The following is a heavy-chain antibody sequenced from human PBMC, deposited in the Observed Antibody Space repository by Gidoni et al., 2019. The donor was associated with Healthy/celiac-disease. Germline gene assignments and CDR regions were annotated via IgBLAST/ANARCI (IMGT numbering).Heavy chain of an antibody. Sequence: QVQLVESGGGVVQPGRSLRLSCAASGFTFSSYAMHWVRQAPGKGLEWVAVISYDGSNKYYADSVKGRFTISRDNAKNTLYLQMNSLRAEDTAVYYCARDPGGTGSSGPRLVYFQHWGQGTLVTVSS. J-gene: IGHJ1*01. CDR3: ARDPGGTGSSGPRLVYFQH. CDR2: ISYDGSNK. V-gene: IGHV3-30-3*01. D-gene: IGHD6-19*01. CDR1: GFTFSSYA.